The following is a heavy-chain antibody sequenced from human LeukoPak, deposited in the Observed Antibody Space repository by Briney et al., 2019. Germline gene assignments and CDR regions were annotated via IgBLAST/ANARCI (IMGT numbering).Heavy chain of an antibody. J-gene: IGHJ4*02. CDR2: INHSGST. CDR1: GGSFSGYY. CDR3: AANYVWGSYREDY. D-gene: IGHD3-16*02. Sequence: SETLSLTCAVYGGSFSGYYWSWIRQPPGKGLEWIGEINHSGSTNYNPSLKSRVTISVDTSKNQFSLKLSSVTAADTAVYYCAANYVWGSYREDYWGQGTLVTVSS. V-gene: IGHV4-34*01.